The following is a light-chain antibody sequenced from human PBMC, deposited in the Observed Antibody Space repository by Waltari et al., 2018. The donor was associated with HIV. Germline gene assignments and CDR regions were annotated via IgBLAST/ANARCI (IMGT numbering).Light chain of an antibody. V-gene: IGLV2-14*03. J-gene: IGLJ2*01. CDR3: SSYSSSNTVV. CDR2: DVS. CDR1: RSDFGDYNF. Sequence: QSALTQPASMPGSPGQSITISCAGTRSDFGDYNFDSLFQQHPCNAPKRKFHDVSHSVSEGSDRFSASKSGNTASRTIAGLQPEDEADYYCSSYSSSNTVVFGGGTKLTVL.